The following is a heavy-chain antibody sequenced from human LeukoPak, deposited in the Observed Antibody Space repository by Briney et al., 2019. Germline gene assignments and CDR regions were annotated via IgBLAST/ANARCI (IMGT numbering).Heavy chain of an antibody. CDR2: IYTSGST. Sequence: SETLSLTCTVSGGSISSGSYYWSWIRQPAGKGLEWIGRIYTSGSTNYNPSLKSRVTISVDTSKNQFSLKLSSVTAADTAVYYCARQVVVPAATSYYFDYWGQGTPVTVSS. CDR3: ARQVVVPAATSYYFDY. D-gene: IGHD2-2*01. CDR1: GGSISSGSYY. J-gene: IGHJ4*02. V-gene: IGHV4-61*02.